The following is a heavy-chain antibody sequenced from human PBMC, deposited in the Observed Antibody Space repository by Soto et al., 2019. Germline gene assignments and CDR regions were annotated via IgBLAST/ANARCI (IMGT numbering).Heavy chain of an antibody. CDR2: ISYDGTNK. D-gene: IGHD2-21*02. CDR3: ARGARYCGGDCLDS. J-gene: IGHJ4*02. Sequence: QVQLVESGGGVVQPGRSLGLSCAASGFAFSSYFIHWVRQAPGKGLEWVALISYDGTNKYYADSVKGRFTISRDNSKNTLYLQMSRLRPEDTAVYYCARGARYCGGDCLDSWGQGTLVTVSS. CDR1: GFAFSSYF. V-gene: IGHV3-30-3*01.